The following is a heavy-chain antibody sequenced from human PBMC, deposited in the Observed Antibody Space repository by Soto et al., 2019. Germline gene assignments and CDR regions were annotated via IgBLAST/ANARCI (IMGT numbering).Heavy chain of an antibody. Sequence: QVQLVQSGAEVKKPGASVKISCKASGYTFTRYAMNWVRQAPGQRLEWMGWINPDNGKTKSSQKFQDRVIITRDTSASTAYMDLSSLRSEDTAVYYCARGIATGQLDPWGQGTLVTVPS. CDR1: GYTFTRYA. D-gene: IGHD2-15*01. J-gene: IGHJ5*02. CDR3: ARGIATGQLDP. CDR2: INPDNGKT. V-gene: IGHV1-3*01.